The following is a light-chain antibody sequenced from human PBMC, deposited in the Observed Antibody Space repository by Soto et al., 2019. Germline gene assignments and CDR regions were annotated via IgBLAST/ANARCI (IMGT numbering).Light chain of an antibody. CDR2: LNSDGSH. CDR1: SGHSSNA. V-gene: IGLV4-69*01. CDR3: QTWGTGIVV. Sequence: QLVLTQSPSASASLGASVKLTCTLSSGHSSNAIAWHQQQPDKGPRFLMKLNSDGSHNKGDGIPDRFSGSSSGAERYLTISSLQSEDEADYYCQTWGTGIVVFGGGTKVTVL. J-gene: IGLJ2*01.